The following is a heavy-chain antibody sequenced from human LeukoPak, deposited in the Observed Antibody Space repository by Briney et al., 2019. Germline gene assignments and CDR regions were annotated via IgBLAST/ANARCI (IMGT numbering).Heavy chain of an antibody. J-gene: IGHJ5*02. CDR2: MNPNSGNT. V-gene: IGHV1-8*03. CDR1: GYTFTSYD. D-gene: IGHD3-22*01. CDR3: ARRGSPYYDSSGYPLTGSAYNWFDP. Sequence: ASVKVSCKASGYTFTSYDINWVRQATGQGLEWMGWMNPNSGNTGYAQKFQGRVTITRNTSISTAYMELSSLRSEDTAVYYCARRGSPYYDSSGYPLTGSAYNWFDPWGQGTLVTVSS.